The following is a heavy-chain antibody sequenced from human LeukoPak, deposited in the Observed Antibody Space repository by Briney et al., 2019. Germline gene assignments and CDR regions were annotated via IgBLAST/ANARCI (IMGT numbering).Heavy chain of an antibody. V-gene: IGHV4-38-2*02. CDR3: ARALNRIDYWYFDL. D-gene: IGHD2-15*01. J-gene: IGHJ2*01. CDR2: IYHSGST. CDR1: GYSISSGYY. Sequence: PSETLSLTCTVSGYSISSGYYWGWIRQPPGKGLEWIGSIYHSGSTYYNPSLKSRVTVSVDTSKNQFSLKLSSVTAADTAVYYCARALNRIDYWYFDLWGRGTLVTVSS.